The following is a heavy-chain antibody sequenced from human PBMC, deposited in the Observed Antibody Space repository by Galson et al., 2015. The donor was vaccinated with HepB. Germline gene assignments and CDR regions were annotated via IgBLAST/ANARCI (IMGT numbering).Heavy chain of an antibody. J-gene: IGHJ5*02. CDR1: GYTFSSYS. CDR3: ARGALVVVVDATQNNWFDP. CDR2: ISAYNRNT. V-gene: IGHV1-18*01. Sequence: SVKVSCKASGYTFSSYSMTWVRQAPGQGLEWMGWISAYNRNTDYARQLQGRVTMTTDTSTSTAYMELKSLRSDDTAVYYCARGALVVVVDATQNNWFDPWGQGTLVTVSS. D-gene: IGHD2-15*01.